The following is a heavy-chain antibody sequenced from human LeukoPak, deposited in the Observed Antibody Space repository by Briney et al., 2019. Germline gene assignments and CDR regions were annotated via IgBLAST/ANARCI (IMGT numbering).Heavy chain of an antibody. J-gene: IGHJ4*02. V-gene: IGHV1-18*01. Sequence: ASVKVSCKASGYTFTSYGISWVRQAPGQGREWMGWISAYNGNTNYAQKLQGRVTITTDTSTSTAYMELRSLRSDDTAVYYCARDYDFWSGVDYWGQGTLVTVSS. CDR1: GYTFTSYG. CDR2: ISAYNGNT. CDR3: ARDYDFWSGVDY. D-gene: IGHD3-3*01.